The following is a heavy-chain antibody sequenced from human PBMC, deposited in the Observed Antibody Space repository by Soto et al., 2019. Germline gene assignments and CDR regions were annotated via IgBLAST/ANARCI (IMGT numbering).Heavy chain of an antibody. V-gene: IGHV1-8*01. CDR2: MNPNSGNT. Sequence: ASVKVSCKASGYTFTSCDINWLRQATGQGLEWMGWMNPNSGNTGYAQKFQGRVTMTRNTSISTAYMELSSLRSEDTAVYYCARGVAVYYDSTNAYYFDYWGQGTLVTVSS. D-gene: IGHD3-22*01. J-gene: IGHJ4*02. CDR1: GYTFTSCD. CDR3: ARGVAVYYDSTNAYYFDY.